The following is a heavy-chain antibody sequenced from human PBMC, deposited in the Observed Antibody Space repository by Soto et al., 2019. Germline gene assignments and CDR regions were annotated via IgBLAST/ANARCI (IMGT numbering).Heavy chain of an antibody. CDR2: IIPIFGTA. CDR3: ARASIFGVVIILFGY. D-gene: IGHD3-3*01. V-gene: IGHV1-69*13. Sequence: SVKVSCKASGGTFSSYAISWVRQAPGQGLEWMGWIIPIFGTANYAQKFQGRVTITADESTSTAYMELSSLRSEDTAVYYCARASIFGVVIILFGYWGQGTLVTVSS. J-gene: IGHJ4*02. CDR1: GGTFSSYA.